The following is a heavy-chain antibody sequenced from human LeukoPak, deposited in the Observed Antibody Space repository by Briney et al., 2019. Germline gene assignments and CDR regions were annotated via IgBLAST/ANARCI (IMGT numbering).Heavy chain of an antibody. CDR1: GYSISSGYY. Sequence: SETLSLTRAVSGYSISSGYYRGWIRQPLGKGLEWIGSIYHSGSTYYNPSLKSRVTISVDTSKNQFSLKLSSVTAADTAVYCCARLGRWLHRVDYWGQGTLVTVSS. CDR2: IYHSGST. D-gene: IGHD5-24*01. V-gene: IGHV4-38-2*01. J-gene: IGHJ4*02. CDR3: ARLGRWLHRVDY.